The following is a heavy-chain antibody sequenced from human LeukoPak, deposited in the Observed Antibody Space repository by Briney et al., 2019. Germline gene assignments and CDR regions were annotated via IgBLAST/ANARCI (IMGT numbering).Heavy chain of an antibody. Sequence: ASVKVSCKASGYTFTGYYMNWVRQAPGQGLEWMGWIKPNSGGTNYAQKFQGRVTMTRDTSKNQFSLKLSSVTAADTAVYYCAREIHSSGYYQNYYFDYWGQGTLVTVSS. V-gene: IGHV1-2*02. D-gene: IGHD3-22*01. CDR1: GYTFTGYY. J-gene: IGHJ4*02. CDR2: IKPNSGGT. CDR3: AREIHSSGYYQNYYFDY.